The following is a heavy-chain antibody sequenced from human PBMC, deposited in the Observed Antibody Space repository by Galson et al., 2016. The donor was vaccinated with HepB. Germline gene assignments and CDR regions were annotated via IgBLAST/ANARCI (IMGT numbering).Heavy chain of an antibody. J-gene: IGHJ4*02. V-gene: IGHV3-33*06. CDR2: IWTDGSNK. CDR3: AKSKGGVWSYYFDY. Sequence: SLRLSCAASAFTFSNYGMHWVRQAPGKGLEWVAGIWTDGSNKYYGDSVKGRFTISRDNSKNTLYRQMNSLRAEDTAVYYCAKSKGGVWSYYFDYWGQGTLVTVSS. CDR1: AFTFSNYG. D-gene: IGHD2-8*01.